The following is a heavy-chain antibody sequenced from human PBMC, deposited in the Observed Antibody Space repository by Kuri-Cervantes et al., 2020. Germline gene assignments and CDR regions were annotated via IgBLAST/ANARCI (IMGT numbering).Heavy chain of an antibody. D-gene: IGHD5-24*01. CDR3: AKDRRSENYYYYGMDV. CDR2: ISYDGSNK. J-gene: IGHJ6*02. V-gene: IGHV3-30*18. CDR1: GFTFSSYG. Sequence: LSLTCAASGFTFSSYGMHWVRQAPGKGLEWVAVISYDGSNKYYADSVTGRFTISRDNSKNTLYLQMNSLRAEDTAVYYCAKDRRSENYYYYGMDVWGQGTTVTVSS.